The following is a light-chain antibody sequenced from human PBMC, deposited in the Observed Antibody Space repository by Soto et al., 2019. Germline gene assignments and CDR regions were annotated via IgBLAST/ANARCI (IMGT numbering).Light chain of an antibody. CDR1: SSDVGRYNR. V-gene: IGLV2-14*01. CDR2: EVS. Sequence: QSVLTHPASVCRTPGQSITTSCPGNSSDVGRYNRVSWYQQHSGVPRELVIYEVSSRPSGVSIRFSGANSGNTACLTISGLQAEDQADYYCCSFTTSSTCVFGSGTKGTVL. CDR3: CSFTTSSTCV. J-gene: IGLJ1*01.